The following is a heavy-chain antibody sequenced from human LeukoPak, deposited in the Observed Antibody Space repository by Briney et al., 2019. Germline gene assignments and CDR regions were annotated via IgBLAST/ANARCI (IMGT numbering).Heavy chain of an antibody. D-gene: IGHD3-3*01. CDR1: GFTFSSYG. V-gene: IGHV3-30*03. J-gene: IGHJ3*02. CDR2: ISYDGSNK. CDR3: AGEKIFGVVTGAFDI. Sequence: QSGGSLRLSCAASGFTFSSYGMHWVRQAPGKGLEWVAVISYDGSNKYYADSVKGRFTISRDNSKNTLYLQMNSLRAEDTAVYYCAGEKIFGVVTGAFDIWGQGTMVTVSS.